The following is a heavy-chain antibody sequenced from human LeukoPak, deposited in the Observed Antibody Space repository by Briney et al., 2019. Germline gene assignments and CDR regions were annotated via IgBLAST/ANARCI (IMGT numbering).Heavy chain of an antibody. V-gene: IGHV3-72*01. CDR1: GFTFSDRY. J-gene: IGHJ6*04. CDR2: TRNKANSYTT. CDR3: ARDGYSGYGFLDV. Sequence: PGGSLRLSCAASGFTFSDRYMDWVRQAPGKGLEWVGRTRNKANSYTTEYAASVKGRFTISRDDSKNSLYLQMNSLKTEDTAVYYCARDGYSGYGFLDVWGKGTTVTVSS. D-gene: IGHD5-12*01.